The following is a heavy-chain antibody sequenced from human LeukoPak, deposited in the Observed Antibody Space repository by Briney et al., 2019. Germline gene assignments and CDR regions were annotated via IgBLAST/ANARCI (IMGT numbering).Heavy chain of an antibody. D-gene: IGHD3-10*01. Sequence: GGSLRLSCVASGFTLSSAWMGWVRQAPGKGLEWVGRIKSRADGETADFAAPVKGRFTISRDDSKTTLYLQMHSLDTEDTAVYYCITDLGITLIRGVIVSWGQGTLVTVSS. CDR2: IKSRADGETA. CDR3: ITDLGITLIRGVIVS. J-gene: IGHJ4*02. V-gene: IGHV3-15*01. CDR1: GFTLSSAW.